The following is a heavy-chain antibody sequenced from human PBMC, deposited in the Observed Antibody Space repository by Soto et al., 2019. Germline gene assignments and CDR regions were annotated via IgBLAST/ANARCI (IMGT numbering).Heavy chain of an antibody. CDR1: GYSLSDLS. J-gene: IGHJ4*02. CDR3: ATLPRTIERTPAAIWSFDS. V-gene: IGHV1-24*01. D-gene: IGHD2-2*01. CDR2: LDAEDGET. Sequence: ASVKVSCKVSGYSLSDLSIHWVRQAPGKGLEWMGGLDAEDGETIYAQKLQGRGTMAEDTSTDTAYMELSSLTSEDTAMYYCATLPRTIERTPAAIWSFDSWGQGTLVTVSS.